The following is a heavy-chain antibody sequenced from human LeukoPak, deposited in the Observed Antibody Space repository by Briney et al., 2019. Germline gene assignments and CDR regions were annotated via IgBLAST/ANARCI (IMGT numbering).Heavy chain of an antibody. CDR2: ISAYNGNT. CDR1: GYTFTSYG. D-gene: IGHD6-6*01. Sequence: GASVKVSRKASGYTFTSYGISWVRQAPGQGLEWMGWISAYNGNTNYAQKLQGRVTMTTDTFTSTAYMELRSLRSDDTAVYFCARMYSSSSGSWFAPWGQGALVTVSS. V-gene: IGHV1-18*01. CDR3: ARMYSSSSGSWFAP. J-gene: IGHJ5*02.